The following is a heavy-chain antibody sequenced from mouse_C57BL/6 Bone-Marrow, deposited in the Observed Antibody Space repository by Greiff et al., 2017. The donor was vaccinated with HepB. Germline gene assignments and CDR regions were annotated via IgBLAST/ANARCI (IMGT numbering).Heavy chain of an antibody. Sequence: EVKLEESGGGLVQPGGSLKLSCAASGFTFSDYYMYWVRQTPEKRLEWVAYISNGGGSTYYPDTVKGRFTISRDNAKNTLYLQMSRLKSEDTAMYYCARHYDYDLYAMDYWGQGTSVTVSS. J-gene: IGHJ4*01. CDR3: ARHYDYDLYAMDY. D-gene: IGHD2-4*01. V-gene: IGHV5-12*01. CDR1: GFTFSDYY. CDR2: ISNGGGST.